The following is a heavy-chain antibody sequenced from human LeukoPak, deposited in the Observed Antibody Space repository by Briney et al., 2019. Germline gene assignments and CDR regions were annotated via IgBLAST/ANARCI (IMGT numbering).Heavy chain of an antibody. V-gene: IGHV4-39*07. Sequence: ESSETLSLTCTVSGGSISSSSYYWGWIRQPPGKGLEWIGSIYYSGSTYYNPSLKSRVTISVDTSKNQFSLKLSSVTAADTAVYYCASNYGSGSYSTLDYWGQGTLVTVSS. CDR2: IYYSGST. J-gene: IGHJ4*02. D-gene: IGHD3-10*01. CDR1: GGSISSSSYY. CDR3: ASNYGSGSYSTLDY.